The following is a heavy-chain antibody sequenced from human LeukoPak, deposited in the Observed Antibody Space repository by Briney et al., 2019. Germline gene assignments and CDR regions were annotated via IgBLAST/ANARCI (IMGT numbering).Heavy chain of an antibody. V-gene: IGHV1-46*01. CDR3: ARDGVFGAAAGAIDY. J-gene: IGHJ4*02. CDR2: INPSGGST. D-gene: IGHD6-13*01. Sequence: GASVKVSCKASGYTFTSYYMHWVRQAPGQGLEWTGIINPSGGSTSYAQKFQGRVTMTRDTSTSTVYMELSSLRSEDTAVYYCARDGVFGAAAGAIDYWGQGTLVTVSS. CDR1: GYTFTSYY.